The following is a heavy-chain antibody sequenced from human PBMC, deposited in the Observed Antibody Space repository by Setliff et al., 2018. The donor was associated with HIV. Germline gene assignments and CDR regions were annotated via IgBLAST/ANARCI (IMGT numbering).Heavy chain of an antibody. J-gene: IGHJ6*02. Sequence: GGSLRLSCAASGFMFSDYAMSWVLQVPGKGLEWVSIISGGSRRTSYADSVKGRFTISRDNSKNTLYLQMNSLIAEDTAVYYCAKDQYCSGGSCYYYYYGMDVWGQGTTVTVSS. CDR1: GFMFSDYA. CDR3: AKDQYCSGGSCYYYYYGMDV. V-gene: IGHV3-23*01. D-gene: IGHD2-15*01. CDR2: ISGGSRRT.